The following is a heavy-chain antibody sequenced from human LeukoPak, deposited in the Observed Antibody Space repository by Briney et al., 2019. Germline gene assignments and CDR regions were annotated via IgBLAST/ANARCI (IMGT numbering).Heavy chain of an antibody. J-gene: IGHJ2*01. CDR3: AKHGVAAAVDAWYFDR. V-gene: IGHV4-39*07. D-gene: IGHD6-13*01. CDR2: IYYSGST. CDR1: GGTISSSSYS. Sequence: SETLYLTCNVSGGTISSSSYSWGWIRQPPGKGLEWIGSIYYSGSTYYNPSLKSRVTISVDTSKNQFSLELSSVTYADTAVYYSAKHGVAAAVDAWYFDRWGRGTLVTVSS.